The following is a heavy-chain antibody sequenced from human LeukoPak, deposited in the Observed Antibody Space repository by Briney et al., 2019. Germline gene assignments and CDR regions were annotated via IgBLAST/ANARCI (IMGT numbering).Heavy chain of an antibody. J-gene: IGHJ5*02. CDR3: ARDSGSSGYGFDP. D-gene: IGHD5-12*01. CDR2: IIPIFGTA. Sequence: GASVKVSCKASGGTFSSYAISWVRQAPGQGLEWMGGIIPIFGTANYAQKFQGRVTITVDESTSTAYMELSSLRSEDTAVYHCARDSGSSGYGFDPWGQGTLVTVSS. V-gene: IGHV1-69*13. CDR1: GGTFSSYA.